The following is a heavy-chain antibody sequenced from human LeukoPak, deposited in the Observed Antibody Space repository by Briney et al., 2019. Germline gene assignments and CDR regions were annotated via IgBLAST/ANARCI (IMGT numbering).Heavy chain of an antibody. Sequence: ASVKVSCKASGYTFSDYYMHWVRQAPGQGLEWVGRINPNSGGTNYAQKFQGRVTMTRDTSISTAYMELSRLRSDDTAVYYCARAVLDGPLQQLVPFDYWGQGTLVTVSS. V-gene: IGHV1-2*06. J-gene: IGHJ4*02. CDR3: ARAVLDGPLQQLVPFDY. CDR2: INPNSGGT. D-gene: IGHD6-13*01. CDR1: GYTFSDYY.